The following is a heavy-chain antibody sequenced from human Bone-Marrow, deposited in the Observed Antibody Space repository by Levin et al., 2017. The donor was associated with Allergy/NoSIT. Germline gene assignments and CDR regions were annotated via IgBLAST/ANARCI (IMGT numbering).Heavy chain of an antibody. J-gene: IGHJ4*02. V-gene: IGHV4-4*07. CDR2: IYSSGST. D-gene: IGHD4-17*01. CDR3: ARGNTAYGDYVLFDF. Sequence: PSETLSLTCTVSGGSIGSFYWTWIRQPAGKGLEWIGRIYSSGSTNYNPSLKSRVTMSVDTSKNQFSLKLISVTAADTAVYYCARGNTAYGDYVLFDFWGQGTLVTVSS. CDR1: GGSIGSFY.